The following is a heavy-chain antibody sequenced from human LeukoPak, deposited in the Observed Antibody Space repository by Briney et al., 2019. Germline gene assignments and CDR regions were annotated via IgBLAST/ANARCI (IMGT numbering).Heavy chain of an antibody. CDR3: AREGYCSSTSCYRSGFDY. J-gene: IGHJ4*02. D-gene: IGHD2-2*01. V-gene: IGHV4-30-2*01. CDR1: GGSISSGGYS. Sequence: PSETLSLTCAVSGGSISSGGYSWSWIRQPPGKGLEWIGYIYHSGSTYYNPSLKSRVTISVDRSKNQFSLKLSSVTAADTAVYYCAREGYCSSTSCYRSGFDYWGQGTLVTVSS. CDR2: IYHSGST.